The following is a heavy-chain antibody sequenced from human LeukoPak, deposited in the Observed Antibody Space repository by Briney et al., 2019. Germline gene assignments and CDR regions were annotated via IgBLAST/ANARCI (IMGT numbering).Heavy chain of an antibody. CDR2: IKQDGSEK. CDR3: AKDYYYGSGSYLDY. D-gene: IGHD3-10*01. V-gene: IGHV3-7*03. J-gene: IGHJ4*02. CDR1: GFTFSSYW. Sequence: GGSLRLSCAASGFTFSSYWMRWVRQAPGKGLEWVANIKQDGSEKYYVDSVKGRFTISRDNSKNTLYLQMNSLRAEDTAVYYCAKDYYYGSGSYLDYWGQGTLVTVSS.